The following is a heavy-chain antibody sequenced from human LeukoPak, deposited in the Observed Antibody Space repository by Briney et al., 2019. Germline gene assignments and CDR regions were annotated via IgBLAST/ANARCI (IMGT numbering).Heavy chain of an antibody. CDR3: AKEGAESFPDAFDI. CDR2: ISYSGST. Sequence: PSETLSLTCTVSGGSISPYYWSWPRQPPGKGLEWIGYISYSGSTKNNPSLKSRVTISVDTSKNQFSLKLTSVTAADTAVYYCAKEGAESFPDAFDIWGPGTLITVSS. D-gene: IGHD3-10*01. CDR1: GGSISPYY. J-gene: IGHJ3*02. V-gene: IGHV4-59*01.